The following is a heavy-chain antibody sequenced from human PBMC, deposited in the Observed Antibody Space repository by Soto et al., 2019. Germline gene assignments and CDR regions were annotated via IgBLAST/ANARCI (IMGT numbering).Heavy chain of an antibody. CDR3: ASHDPGARFAP. V-gene: IGHV1-2*02. D-gene: IGHD1-1*01. J-gene: IGHJ5*02. CDR1: RYIFTAYF. CDR2: INPNNGAT. Sequence: QVQLVQSGAEVKKPGASVKVSCKAPRYIFTAYFMHWVRQATGQGLEWMGWINPNNGATHYGLSWQARVTMTRDTSISTAYMERRSRRSDDTAVYYCASHDPGARFAPWGQGTLVIVSP.